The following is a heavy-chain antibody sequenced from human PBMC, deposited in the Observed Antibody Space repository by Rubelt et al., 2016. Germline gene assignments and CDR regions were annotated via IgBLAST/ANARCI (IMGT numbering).Heavy chain of an antibody. CDR3: ARGEVGATGSFDY. CDR2: ISGSGGTT. D-gene: IGHD1-26*01. J-gene: IGHJ4*02. Sequence: TSYAMSWVRQAPGKGLEWVSGISGSGGTTYYADSVKGRFTISRDNAKNSLYLQMNSLRAEDTAVYYCARGEVGATGSFDYWGQGTLVTVSS. V-gene: IGHV3-23*01. CDR1: TSYA.